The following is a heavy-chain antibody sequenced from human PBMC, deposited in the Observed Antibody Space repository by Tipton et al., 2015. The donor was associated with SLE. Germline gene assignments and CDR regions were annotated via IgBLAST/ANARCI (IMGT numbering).Heavy chain of an antibody. CDR2: IKDQSHGGTI. CDR1: GFTFSGAW. J-gene: IGHJ4*02. CDR3: ARDQSPHMGAFDS. D-gene: IGHD3-16*01. V-gene: IGHV3-15*01. Sequence: GSLRLSCAASGFTFSGAWMSWVRQAAGKGPEWIGRIKDQSHGGTIDYAAPVKGRFTISRDGSKSIAYLQMNSPKTEDTAVYYCARDQSPHMGAFDSWGQGTLVTVSS.